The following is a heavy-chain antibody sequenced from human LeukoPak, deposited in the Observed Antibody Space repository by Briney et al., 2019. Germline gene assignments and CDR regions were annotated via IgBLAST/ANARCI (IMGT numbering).Heavy chain of an antibody. CDR1: GDSISSGGSY. CDR3: AREGLAAAGRPFDY. V-gene: IGHV4-30-2*01. D-gene: IGHD6-13*01. J-gene: IGHJ4*02. CDR2: IHHTGST. Sequence: SETLSLTCTVFGDSISSGGSYWSWIRQPPGKGLEWIGYIHHTGSTYYNPSLKSRVTISVDRSKNQFSLKLSSVTAADTAVYYCAREGLAAAGRPFDYWGQGTLVTVSS.